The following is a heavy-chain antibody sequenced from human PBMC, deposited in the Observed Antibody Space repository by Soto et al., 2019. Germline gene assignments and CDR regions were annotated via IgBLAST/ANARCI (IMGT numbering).Heavy chain of an antibody. Sequence: GGSLKLSCAASVFPLSSYAMSWVRQAPGKGLEWVSAINGSGASTYYADSVKGRFTISRDNSKNTLYLQMNSLRAEDTAVYYCAHFDWFIDYWGQGTLVTVSS. CDR3: AHFDWFIDY. V-gene: IGHV3-23*01. D-gene: IGHD3-9*01. CDR1: VFPLSSYA. CDR2: INGSGAST. J-gene: IGHJ4*02.